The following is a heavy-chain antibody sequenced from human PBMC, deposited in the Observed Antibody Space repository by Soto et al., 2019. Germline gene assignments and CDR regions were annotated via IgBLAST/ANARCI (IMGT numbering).Heavy chain of an antibody. CDR3: ASGTDYYDSSGNFDY. V-gene: IGHV3-33*01. J-gene: IGHJ4*02. CDR1: GFTFSSYG. CDR2: IWYDGSNK. D-gene: IGHD3-22*01. Sequence: QVQLVESGGGVVQPGRSLRLSCAASGFTFSSYGMHWVRQAPGKGLEWVAVIWYDGSNKYYADSVQGRFTSSRDNSKNTLYLQMNSLRAEDTAVYYCASGTDYYDSSGNFDYWGQGTLVTVSS.